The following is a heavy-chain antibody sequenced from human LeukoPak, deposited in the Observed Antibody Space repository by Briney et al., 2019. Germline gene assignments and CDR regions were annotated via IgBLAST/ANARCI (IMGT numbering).Heavy chain of an antibody. V-gene: IGHV3-23*01. Sequence: GGSLRLSCAASGFTFSSYSMNWVRQAPGKGLEWVSAISGSGGSTYYADSVKGRFTMSRDNSKNTLYLQMNSLRAEDTAVYYCAKDSSSSNYYYGMDIWGQGTTVTVSS. D-gene: IGHD6-13*01. CDR1: GFTFSSYS. J-gene: IGHJ6*02. CDR2: ISGSGGST. CDR3: AKDSSSSNYYYGMDI.